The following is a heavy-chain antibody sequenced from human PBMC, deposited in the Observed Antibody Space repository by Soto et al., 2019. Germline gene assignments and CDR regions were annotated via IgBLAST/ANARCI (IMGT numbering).Heavy chain of an antibody. CDR1: GGTFSSCS. CDR2: IIPMFGLA. CDR3: ALTETHAEYFQH. V-gene: IGHV1-69*02. J-gene: IGHJ1*01. Sequence: GASVKVSCKSSGGTFSSCSINWVRQAPGQGLEWMGRIIPMFGLAHYAQKFQGRVTVTADKSTSTAHMEVTTLTSEDTAVYYCALTETHAEYFQHWGQGTLVTVSS.